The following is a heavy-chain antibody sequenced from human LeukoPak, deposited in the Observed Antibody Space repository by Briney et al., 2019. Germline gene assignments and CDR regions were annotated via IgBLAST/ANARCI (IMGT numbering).Heavy chain of an antibody. V-gene: IGHV4-39*01. CDR2: IYYSGST. D-gene: IGHD3-22*01. J-gene: IGHJ4*02. Sequence: SETLSLTCTVSGGSISSSSYYWGWIRQPPGKGLEWIGSIYYSGSTYYNPSLKSRVTISVDTSKNQFSLKLSSVTAADTAVYYCARSELTYYYDSSGYYPFDYWGQGTLVTVSS. CDR1: GGSISSSSYY. CDR3: ARSELTYYYDSSGYYPFDY.